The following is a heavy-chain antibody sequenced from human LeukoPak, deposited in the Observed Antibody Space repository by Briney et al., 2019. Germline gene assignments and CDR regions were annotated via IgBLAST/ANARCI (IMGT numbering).Heavy chain of an antibody. J-gene: IGHJ5*02. CDR2: ISSSGSTI. CDR3: ARATSYYYDSSGMDP. CDR1: GFTFSDYY. D-gene: IGHD3-22*01. Sequence: GGSLRLSCAASGFTFSDYYMSWIRQAPGKGLEWVSYISSSGSTIYYADSVKGRFTISRDNAKNSLYLQMNSLRAEDTAVYYCARATSYYYDSSGMDPWGQGTLVTVSS. V-gene: IGHV3-11*04.